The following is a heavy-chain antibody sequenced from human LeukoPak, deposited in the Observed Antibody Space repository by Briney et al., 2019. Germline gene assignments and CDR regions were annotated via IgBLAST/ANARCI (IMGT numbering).Heavy chain of an antibody. J-gene: IGHJ5*02. Sequence: ASVKVSCKASGYTFTSYDINWVRQATGQGLEWMGWMNPNSGNTGYAQKFQGRVTMTRNTSISTAYMEPSSLRSEDTAVYYCAREDIVVVVAASPLYTNWFDPWGQGTLVTVSS. V-gene: IGHV1-8*01. CDR1: GYTFTSYD. CDR3: AREDIVVVVAASPLYTNWFDP. D-gene: IGHD2-15*01. CDR2: MNPNSGNT.